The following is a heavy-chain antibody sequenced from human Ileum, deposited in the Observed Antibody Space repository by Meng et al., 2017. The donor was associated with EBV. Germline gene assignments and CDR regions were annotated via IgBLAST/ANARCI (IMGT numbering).Heavy chain of an antibody. V-gene: IGHV2-5*01. CDR3: AHRDKITMAGASFEY. D-gene: IGHD6-19*01. CDR2: IYWNDDR. J-gene: IGHJ4*02. CDR1: GFSLSTTGMG. Sequence: QITLKESGPTLVKPTQTLTLTCTFSGFSLSTTGMGVHWIRQPPGKALEWLALIYWNDDRRYSPFLRSRLTINKDTSKNQVVLTMTNMDPEDTATYYCAHRDKITMAGASFEYWGQGTLVTV.